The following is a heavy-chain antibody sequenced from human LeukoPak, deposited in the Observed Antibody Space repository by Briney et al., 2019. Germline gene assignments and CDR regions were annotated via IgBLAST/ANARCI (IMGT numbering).Heavy chain of an antibody. D-gene: IGHD3-10*01. CDR2: INKSGSEK. CDR1: GFTFSSYW. J-gene: IGHJ4*02. Sequence: GGSLRLSCAASGFTFSSYWMNWVRQAPGKGLEWVANINKSGSEKYYVDSVKGRFTISRDNAKNSLYLQMHSLRAEDTAVYFCARWGEYYYYPPDYWGQGTLVTVSS. CDR3: ARWGEYYYYPPDY. V-gene: IGHV3-7*01.